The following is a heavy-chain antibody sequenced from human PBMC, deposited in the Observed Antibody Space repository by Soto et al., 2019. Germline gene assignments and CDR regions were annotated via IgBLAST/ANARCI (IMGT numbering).Heavy chain of an antibody. CDR2: IYYSGST. V-gene: IGHV4-31*03. Sequence: SETLSLTCTVSGGSISSGGYYWSWIRQHPGKGLEWIGYIYYSGSTYYNPSLKSRVTISVDTSKNQFSLKLSSVTAADTAVYYCATERGLRPDNYYGMDVWGQGTTVTVSS. D-gene: IGHD3-16*01. CDR3: ATERGLRPDNYYGMDV. J-gene: IGHJ6*02. CDR1: GGSISSGGYY.